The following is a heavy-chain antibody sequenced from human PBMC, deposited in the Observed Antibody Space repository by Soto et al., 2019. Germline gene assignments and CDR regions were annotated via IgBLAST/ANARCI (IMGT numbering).Heavy chain of an antibody. V-gene: IGHV1-69*01. Sequence: QVQLVQSGAEVKKPGSSVKVSCTASGGTFSSYAISWVRQAPGQGIEWMGGIIPIFGTANYAQKFQGRVTITADESTSTAYMELSSLRSEDTAVYYCARGSGYYYGSGSYYGEFDYWGQGTLVTVSS. CDR2: IIPIFGTA. CDR3: ARGSGYYYGSGSYYGEFDY. D-gene: IGHD3-10*01. J-gene: IGHJ4*02. CDR1: GGTFSSYA.